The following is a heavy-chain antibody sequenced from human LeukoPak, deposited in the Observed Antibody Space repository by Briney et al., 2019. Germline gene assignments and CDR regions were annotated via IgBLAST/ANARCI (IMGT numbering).Heavy chain of an antibody. J-gene: IGHJ4*02. V-gene: IGHV3-33*01. CDR1: GFTFSSYG. D-gene: IGHD3-22*01. CDR2: IWYDGSNK. Sequence: PGGSLRLSCAASGFTFSSYGMHWVRQAPGKGLEWVAVIWYDGSNKYYADSVKGRFTISRDNSKNTLYLQMNSLRAEDTAVYYCAREFGATYYYDSSGHLFDYWGQGTLVTVSS. CDR3: AREFGATYYYDSSGHLFDY.